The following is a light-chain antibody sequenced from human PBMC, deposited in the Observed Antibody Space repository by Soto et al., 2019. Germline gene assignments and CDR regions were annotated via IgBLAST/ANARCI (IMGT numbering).Light chain of an antibody. CDR2: GAS. Sequence: LAPGEGATLSCRASQSVSNNYLACYQQKPGQAPRLLIYGASNRATGIPDRFSGSGSGTDFTLTISRLEPEDFAVYYCQQYGSSGTFGQGTKVDI. CDR3: QQYGSSGT. J-gene: IGKJ1*01. V-gene: IGKV3-20*01. CDR1: QSVSNNY.